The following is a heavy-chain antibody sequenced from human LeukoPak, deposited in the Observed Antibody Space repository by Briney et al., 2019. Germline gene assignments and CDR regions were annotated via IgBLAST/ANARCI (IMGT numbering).Heavy chain of an antibody. CDR1: GGTFSSYA. V-gene: IGHV1-69*04. D-gene: IGHD2/OR15-2a*01. J-gene: IGHJ4*02. CDR2: ISPIPGIA. Sequence: GASVKVSCKASGGTFSSYAITWVRQAPGQGLEWMGRISPIPGIANYAQKFQGRVTITADKSTSTAYMELSSLRSEDTAVYYCAREPFREEFASYFDYWGQGTLVTVSS. CDR3: AREPFREEFASYFDY.